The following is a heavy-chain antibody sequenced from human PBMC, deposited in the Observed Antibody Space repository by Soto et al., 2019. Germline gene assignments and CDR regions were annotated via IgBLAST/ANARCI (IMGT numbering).Heavy chain of an antibody. CDR2: IIPIFGTA. CDR1: GGTFSSYA. D-gene: IGHD3-10*01. V-gene: IGHV1-69*13. J-gene: IGHJ5*02. Sequence: ASVKVSCKASGGTFSSYAISWVRQAPGQGLEWMGGIIPIFGTANYAQKFQGRVTITADESTSTAYMELSSLRSEDTAVYYCATDKKGGITMVRGVIMGNWFDPWGQGTLVTVSS. CDR3: ATDKKGGITMVRGVIMGNWFDP.